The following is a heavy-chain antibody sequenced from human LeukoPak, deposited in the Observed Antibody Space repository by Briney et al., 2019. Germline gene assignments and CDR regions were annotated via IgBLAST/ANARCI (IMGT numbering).Heavy chain of an antibody. J-gene: IGHJ4*02. CDR2: ISSSGSTI. CDR3: ARDSRGYSYGPNTDY. V-gene: IGHV3-48*03. CDR1: GFTFSIYE. Sequence: GGSLRLSCAASGFTFSIYEMNWVRQAPGKGLEWLSYISSSGSTIFYADSVKGRFTISRDISRNSLYLQMDSLRVEDTAMYYCARDSRGYSYGPNTDYWGQGTLVAVSS. D-gene: IGHD5-18*01.